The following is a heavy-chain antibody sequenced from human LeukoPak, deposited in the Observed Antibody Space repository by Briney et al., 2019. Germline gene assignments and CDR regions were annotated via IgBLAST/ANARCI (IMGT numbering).Heavy chain of an antibody. CDR3: AREFRKGWDWFDP. CDR1: SGSISNYY. V-gene: IGHV4-4*07. CDR2: IHAGGST. J-gene: IGHJ5*02. D-gene: IGHD1-26*01. Sequence: PSETLSLTCTVSSGSISNYYWSWIRQPAGRGLEWIGRIHAGGSTNYNPSLKSRVTISADTSKNQFSLKLSSVTAADTAVYYCAREFRKGWDWFDPWSQGTLVTVSS.